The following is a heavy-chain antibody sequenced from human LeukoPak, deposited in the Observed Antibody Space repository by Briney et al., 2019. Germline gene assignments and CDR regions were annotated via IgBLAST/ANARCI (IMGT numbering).Heavy chain of an antibody. CDR3: AKRSGSGSYSSYSFDY. D-gene: IGHD3-10*01. V-gene: IGHV3-74*01. CDR1: GFTFSDYW. CDR2: INADEDRA. J-gene: IGHJ4*02. Sequence: GGSLRLSCAASGFTFSDYWMHWVRQAPGKGLVWVSHINADEDRAAYADSVKGRFTISRDNARNTLYLQMNSLRAEDTAVYYCAKRSGSGSYSSYSFDYWGQGTLVTVSS.